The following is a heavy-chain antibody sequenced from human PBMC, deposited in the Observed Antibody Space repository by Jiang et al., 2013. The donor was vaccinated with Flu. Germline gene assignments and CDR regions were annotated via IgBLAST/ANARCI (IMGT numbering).Heavy chain of an antibody. Sequence: KPHQTLTLTCTFSGFSLSTSGMCVSWIRQPPGKALEWLARIDWDDDKYYSTSLKTRLTISKDTSKNQVVLTMTNMDPVDTATYYCARIRRGDYYGLTSSESGFDYWGQGTLVTVSS. CDR1: GFSLSTSGMC. CDR3: ARIRRGDYYGLTSSESGFDY. CDR2: IDWDDDK. V-gene: IGHV2-70*11. J-gene: IGHJ4*02. D-gene: IGHD3-10*01.